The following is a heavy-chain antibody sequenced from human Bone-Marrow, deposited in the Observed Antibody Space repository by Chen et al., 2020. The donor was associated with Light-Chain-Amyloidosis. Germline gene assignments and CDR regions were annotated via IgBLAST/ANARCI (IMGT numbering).Heavy chain of an antibody. D-gene: IGHD5-12*01. CDR2: IYPDDSDA. Sequence: EVQPEQSGPEVKKPGESLKISCKGSGYTFPNYWIGWVRQMPGKGLEWMGVIYPDDSDARYSPSFEGKVTISADKSITTAYLQWRSLKASDTAMYYCARRRDGYNFDYWGQGTLVTVSS. CDR1: GYTFPNYW. CDR3: ARRRDGYNFDY. J-gene: IGHJ4*02. V-gene: IGHV5-51*01.